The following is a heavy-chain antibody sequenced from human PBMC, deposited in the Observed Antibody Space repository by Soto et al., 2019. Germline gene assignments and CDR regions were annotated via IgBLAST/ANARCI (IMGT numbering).Heavy chain of an antibody. D-gene: IGHD6-13*01. V-gene: IGHV3-33*01. CDR3: ARIGSWALNFDY. Sequence: HVQLVESGGGVVQPGRSLRLSCVASGFTFSSYHMHWVRQAPGKGLEWVAVIWSDGSVKYYAYSVKGRFTISRDNSRNTLYLQMNSLGAEDTAVYYCARIGSWALNFDYWGQGTLVTVSS. J-gene: IGHJ4*02. CDR1: GFTFSSYH. CDR2: IWSDGSVK.